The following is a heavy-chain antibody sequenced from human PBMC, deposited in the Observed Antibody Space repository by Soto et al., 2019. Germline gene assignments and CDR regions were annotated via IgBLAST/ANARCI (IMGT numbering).Heavy chain of an antibody. J-gene: IGHJ4*02. CDR1: GFTFSSYA. V-gene: IGHV3-30*18. D-gene: IGHD2-15*01. Sequence: QVQLVESGGGVVQPGRSLRLSCAASGFTFSSYAMHWVRQAPGKGLEWVAVISYDGSNKYYADSVKGRFTISRDNSKNTLYLQMNSLRAEDTAVYYCANVGGSYDYWGQGTLVTVSS. CDR3: ANVGGSYDY. CDR2: ISYDGSNK.